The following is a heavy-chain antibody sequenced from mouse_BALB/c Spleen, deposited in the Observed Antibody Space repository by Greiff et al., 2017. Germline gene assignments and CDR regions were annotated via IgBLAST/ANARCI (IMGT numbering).Heavy chain of an antibody. V-gene: IGHV3-2*02. CDR3: ARGMITTEY. CDR2: ISYSGST. J-gene: IGHJ4*01. Sequence: ESGPGLVKPSQSLSLTCTVTGYSITSDYAWNWIRQFPGNKLEWMGYISYSGSTSYNPSLKSRISITRDTSKNQFFLQLNSVTTEDTATYYCARGMITTEYWGEGNSVTVSS. D-gene: IGHD2-4*01. CDR1: GYSITSDYA.